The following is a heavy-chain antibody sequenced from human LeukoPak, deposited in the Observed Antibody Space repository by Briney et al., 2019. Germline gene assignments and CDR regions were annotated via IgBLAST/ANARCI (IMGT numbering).Heavy chain of an antibody. J-gene: IGHJ4*02. V-gene: IGHV3-73*01. Sequence: PGRSLRLSCAASGFTVSGSAMHWVRQSSGKGLEWVGRIISKANSYPTAYAPSVKGRFTIPRHHSKNTAYLQMNSLKTEDTAVYYCTRHPDGRDGYNSGMFDWAQGNLVTVFS. CDR3: TRHPDGRDGYNSGMFD. CDR1: GFTVSGSA. D-gene: IGHD5-12*01. CDR2: IISKANSYPT.